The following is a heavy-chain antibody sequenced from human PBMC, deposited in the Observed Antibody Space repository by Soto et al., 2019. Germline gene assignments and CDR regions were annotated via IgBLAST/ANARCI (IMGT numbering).Heavy chain of an antibody. J-gene: IGHJ4*02. CDR1: GFTFRSYG. D-gene: IGHD1-26*01. CDR2: ISHDGNYK. CDR3: AKDFAPPSGPHLVLN. V-gene: IGHV3-30*18. Sequence: QVQLVESGGGAVQPGRSLRLSCAASGFTFRSYGMHWVRQAPGKGLGWVAVISHDGNYKYYVDSVKGRFTISRDNSKNPLYLQLRRRRAEAAAVYSGAKDFAPPSGPHLVLNWGQGPRVTVPS.